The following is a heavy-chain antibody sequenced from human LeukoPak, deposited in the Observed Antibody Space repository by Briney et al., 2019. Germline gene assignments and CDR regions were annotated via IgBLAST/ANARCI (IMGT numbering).Heavy chain of an antibody. CDR1: GYTFTGYY. D-gene: IGHD2-2*01. CDR3: ARDIVVAPAAESPHYYYYGMDV. V-gene: IGHV1-2*02. Sequence: ASVKVSCKASGYTFTGYYMHWVRQAPGQGLEWMGWINPNSGGTNYAQKLQGRVTMTTDTSTSTAYMELRSLRSDDTAVYYCARDIVVAPAAESPHYYYYGMDVWGQGTTVTVSS. CDR2: INPNSGGT. J-gene: IGHJ6*02.